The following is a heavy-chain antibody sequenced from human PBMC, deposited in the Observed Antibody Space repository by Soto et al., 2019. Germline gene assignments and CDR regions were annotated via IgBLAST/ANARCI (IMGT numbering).Heavy chain of an antibody. D-gene: IGHD2-2*01. V-gene: IGHV3-23*01. CDR1: GFTFSSYA. CDR2: ISGSGGST. Sequence: GGSLRLSCAASGFTFSSYAMSWVRQAPGKGLEWVSAISGSGGSTYYADSVKGRFTISRDNSKNTLYQQMNSLRAEDTVVYYCAKGDVVVPAATDAFDIWGQGTMVTVSS. CDR3: AKGDVVVPAATDAFDI. J-gene: IGHJ3*02.